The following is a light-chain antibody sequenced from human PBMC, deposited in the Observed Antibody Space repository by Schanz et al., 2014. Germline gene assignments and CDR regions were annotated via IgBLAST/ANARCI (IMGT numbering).Light chain of an antibody. CDR1: QSISSW. CDR2: KAS. V-gene: IGKV1-5*03. J-gene: IGKJ1*01. CDR3: QHYSDYPWT. Sequence: DIQMTQSPSTLSASVGDRVTITCRASQSISSWLAWYQQKPGKAPKLLIYKASTLESGVPSRFSGSGSGTEFTLTISSLQPDDFAAYYCQHYSDYPWTFGQGTKVDIK.